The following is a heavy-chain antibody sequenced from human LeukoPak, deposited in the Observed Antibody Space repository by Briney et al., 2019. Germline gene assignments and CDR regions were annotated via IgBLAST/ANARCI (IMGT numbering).Heavy chain of an antibody. CDR2: IIPIFGTA. CDR1: GGTFSSYA. V-gene: IGHV1-69*13. Sequence: ALVKVSCKASGGTFSSYAISWVRQAPGQGLEWMGGIIPIFGTANYAQKFQGRVTITADESTSTAYMELSSLRSEDTAVYYCARARITIFGVVIFHYYGMDVWGQGTTVTVSS. J-gene: IGHJ6*02. D-gene: IGHD3-3*01. CDR3: ARARITIFGVVIFHYYGMDV.